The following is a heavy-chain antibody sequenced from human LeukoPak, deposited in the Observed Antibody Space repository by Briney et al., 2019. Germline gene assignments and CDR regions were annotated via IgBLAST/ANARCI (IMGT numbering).Heavy chain of an antibody. V-gene: IGHV3-33*01. D-gene: IGHD6-6*01. CDR1: GFTFSSYG. CDR3: ARDRSSSSFDY. CDR2: IWYDGSSK. J-gene: IGHJ4*02. Sequence: PGRSLRLSCAASGFTFSSYGMHWVRQAPGTGLEWVAVIWYDGSSKYYADSVRGRFTISRDNSKNTLYLQMNSLRAEDTAVYYCARDRSSSSFDYWGQGTLVTVSS.